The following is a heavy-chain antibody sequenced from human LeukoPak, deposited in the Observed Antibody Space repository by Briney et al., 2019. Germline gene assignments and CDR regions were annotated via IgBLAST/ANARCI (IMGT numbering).Heavy chain of an antibody. CDR1: GGSFSGYY. V-gene: IGHV4-34*01. CDR3: ARNTAMSRPTLGYFDY. D-gene: IGHD3-16*01. Sequence: SETLSLTCAVYGGSFSGYYWSWIRQPPGKGLEWIGEINHSGSTNYNPSLKSRVTISVDTSKNQFSLKLSSVTTADTAVYYCARNTAMSRPTLGYFDYWGQGTLVTVSS. J-gene: IGHJ4*02. CDR2: INHSGST.